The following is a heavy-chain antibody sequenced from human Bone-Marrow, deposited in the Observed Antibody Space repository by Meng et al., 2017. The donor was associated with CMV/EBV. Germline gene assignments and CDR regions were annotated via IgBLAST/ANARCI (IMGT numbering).Heavy chain of an antibody. CDR3: AKEYTGTPGY. J-gene: IGHJ4*02. CDR1: GFTVSSNY. V-gene: IGHV3-23*01. D-gene: IGHD1-7*01. CDR2: ISGSGGST. Sequence: GGSLRLSCAASGFTVSSNYMSWVRQAPGKGLEWVSAISGSGGSTYYADSVKGRFTISRDNSKNTLYLQMNSLRAEDTAVYYCAKEYTGTPGYWGQGTLVTVSS.